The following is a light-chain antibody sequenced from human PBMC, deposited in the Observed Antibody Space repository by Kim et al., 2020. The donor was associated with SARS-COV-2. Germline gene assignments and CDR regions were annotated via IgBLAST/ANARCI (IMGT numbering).Light chain of an antibody. Sequence: SPGERATLSCRASQSVSSSYLAWYQQKPGQAPRLLIYGASSRATGIPDRFSGSGSGTDFTLTISRLEPEDFAVYYCQQYGSSPDTFGGGTKVDIK. CDR1: QSVSSSY. CDR2: GAS. CDR3: QQYGSSPDT. V-gene: IGKV3-20*01. J-gene: IGKJ4*01.